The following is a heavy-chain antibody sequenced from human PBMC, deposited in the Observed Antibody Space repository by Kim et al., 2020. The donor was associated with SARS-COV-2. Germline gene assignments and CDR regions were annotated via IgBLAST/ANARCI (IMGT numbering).Heavy chain of an antibody. Sequence: SETLSLTCTVSGGSISNYYWSWIRQPPGKGLEWIGYIYYSGSTNYNPSLRSRVTISVDTSKNPFSLKLSSVTAADTAVYYCARGGARSVAFDIWGQGTMVTVSS. CDR2: IYYSGST. V-gene: IGHV4-59*01. CDR3: ARGGARSVAFDI. D-gene: IGHD3-16*01. J-gene: IGHJ3*02. CDR1: GGSISNYY.